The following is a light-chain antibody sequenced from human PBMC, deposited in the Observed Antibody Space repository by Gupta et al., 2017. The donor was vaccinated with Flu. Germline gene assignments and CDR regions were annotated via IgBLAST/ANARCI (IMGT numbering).Light chain of an antibody. CDR1: QSVRTY. V-gene: IGKV3-11*01. CDR2: DAS. CDR3: QQRSNWFS. J-gene: IGKJ4*01. Sequence: DIVLTQSPATLSLSPGESATLSCRASQSVRTYLAWYQQKPGQAPRLLAYDASKRATGIPARFSGSGSGTDFTLSISSLEPEDFAVYYCQQRSNWFSFGGGTKVEIK.